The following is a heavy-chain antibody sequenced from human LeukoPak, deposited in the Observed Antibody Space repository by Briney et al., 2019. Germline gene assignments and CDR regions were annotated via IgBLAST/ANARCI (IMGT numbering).Heavy chain of an antibody. J-gene: IGHJ2*01. CDR1: GFTFSSYD. CDR3: GRAAYSSTWYSRYLDL. D-gene: IGHD6-13*01. CDR2: IRTAGEI. Sequence: PGGSLRLSCAASGFTFSSYDIHWVRQATGKGLEWVSGIRTAGEIYYPGSLKSRFTISTEDATNSLYLQLNSLRTADKAVYYCGRAAYSSTWYSRYLDLWGRGTLVTVSS. V-gene: IGHV3-13*01.